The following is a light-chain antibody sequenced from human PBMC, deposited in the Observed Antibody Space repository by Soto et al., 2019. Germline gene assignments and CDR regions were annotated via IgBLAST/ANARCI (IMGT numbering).Light chain of an antibody. CDR3: SSYAGSNNIYV. V-gene: IGLV2-8*01. J-gene: IGLJ1*01. CDR1: SSDVGAYNS. CDR2: EVI. Sequence: QSVLTQPPSASGSPGQSVTISCTGTSSDVGAYNSVSWYQQHPGKAPKLMIYEVIKRPSGVPDRFSGSKSGNTASLTVSGLQAEDEADYYCSSYAGSNNIYVFGTGTKLTVL.